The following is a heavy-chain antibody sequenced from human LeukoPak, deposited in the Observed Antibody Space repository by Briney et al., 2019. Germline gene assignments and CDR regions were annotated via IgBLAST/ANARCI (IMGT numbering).Heavy chain of an antibody. CDR3: ARQGGYSSSPDF. J-gene: IGHJ4*02. V-gene: IGHV4-59*08. D-gene: IGHD6-13*01. Sequence: SETLSLTCTVSGVSISNYYWNWMRQTPGKGLEWIGYIYYSGSTNYNPSLKSRVTISVATSKNQFSLKLSSVTAADTAVYYCARQGGYSSSPDFWGQGTLVTISS. CDR2: IYYSGST. CDR1: GVSISNYY.